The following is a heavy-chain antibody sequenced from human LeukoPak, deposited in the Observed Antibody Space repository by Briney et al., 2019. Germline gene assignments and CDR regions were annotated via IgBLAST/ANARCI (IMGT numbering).Heavy chain of an antibody. J-gene: IGHJ4*02. D-gene: IGHD2-21*02. CDR1: GYNFTNNW. Sequence: GESLKISCKGSGYNFTNNWIGWVRQMPGKGLEWMGIIYPGDSDTRYSPSFQRQVTISADKSISTAYLQWISLKASDTAIYYCARAYRSHNSDYYNFDYWGQGTLVTVSS. CDR2: IYPGDSDT. V-gene: IGHV5-51*01. CDR3: ARAYRSHNSDYYNFDY.